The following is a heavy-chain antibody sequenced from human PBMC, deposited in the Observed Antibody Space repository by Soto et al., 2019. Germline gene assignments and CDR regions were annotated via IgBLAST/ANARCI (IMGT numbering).Heavy chain of an antibody. D-gene: IGHD3-10*01. Sequence: GGSLRLSCAAAGFNFSTYWMYWVRQAPGKGLVWVAHINSDGSSTNYAEAVKGRFTISRDNAKNTLYLQMNSLRAEDTAVYYWAMSEFYYYYYMDVWGKGTTVTVSS. V-gene: IGHV3-74*01. CDR1: GFNFSTYW. CDR3: AMSEFYYYYYMDV. J-gene: IGHJ6*03. CDR2: INSDGSST.